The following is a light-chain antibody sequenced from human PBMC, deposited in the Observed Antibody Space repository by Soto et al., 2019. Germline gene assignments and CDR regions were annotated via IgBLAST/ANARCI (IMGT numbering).Light chain of an antibody. CDR3: QQYGSSPPIN. V-gene: IGKV3-20*01. CDR1: QSVSSY. Sequence: DIVLTQSPVTLSFSPGEIATLSCSASQSVSSYLAWYQQKPGQAPRLLIYDASNRATGIPARFSGSGSGTDFTLTISRLEPEDFAVYYCQQYGSSPPINFGQGTRLEIK. J-gene: IGKJ5*01. CDR2: DAS.